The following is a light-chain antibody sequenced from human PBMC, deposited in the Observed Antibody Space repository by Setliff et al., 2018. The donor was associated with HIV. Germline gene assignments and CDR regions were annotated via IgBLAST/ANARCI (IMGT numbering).Light chain of an antibody. Sequence: QSVLTQPASVSGSPGQSISISCTGSSSDVGAHNYVSWYQQHPGTAPKLMIYDVINRASGVSDRFSGSKSVNTAPLTISGLLAEDEADYYCSSYTSSGTYVFGTGTKVTVL. CDR2: DVI. CDR3: SSYTSSGTYV. V-gene: IGLV2-14*03. CDR1: SSDVGAHNY. J-gene: IGLJ1*01.